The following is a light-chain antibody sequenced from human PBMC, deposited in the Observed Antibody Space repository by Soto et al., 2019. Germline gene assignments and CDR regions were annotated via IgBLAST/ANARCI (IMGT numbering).Light chain of an antibody. CDR1: SSDVESYNL. Sequence: QSALTQPASVSGSPGQSITISCTGTSSDVESYNLVSWYQQHTGKVPKVMIYEGSKRPSGVSNRFSASKSGNTASLFISGLQAEDEADYYCSSYTSDSSDVVGSGTNVTVL. J-gene: IGLJ1*01. V-gene: IGLV2-14*02. CDR3: SSYTSDSSDV. CDR2: EGS.